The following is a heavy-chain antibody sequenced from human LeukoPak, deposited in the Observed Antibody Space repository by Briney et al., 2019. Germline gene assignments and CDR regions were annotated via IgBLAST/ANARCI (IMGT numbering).Heavy chain of an antibody. CDR3: ASLLSYYDILTGYFRDIDY. CDR1: GFTFSSYW. CDR2: IKQDGSEK. Sequence: GSLRLSCAASGFTFSSYWMSWVRQAPGKGLEWVANIKQDGSEKYYVDSVKGRFTISRDNAKNSLYLQMNSLRAEDTAVYYCASLLSYYDILTGYFRDIDYWGQGTLVTVSS. D-gene: IGHD3-9*01. V-gene: IGHV3-7*01. J-gene: IGHJ4*02.